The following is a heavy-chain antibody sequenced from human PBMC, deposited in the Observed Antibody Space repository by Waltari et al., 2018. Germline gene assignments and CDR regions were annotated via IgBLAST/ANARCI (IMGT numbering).Heavy chain of an antibody. J-gene: IGHJ3*02. CDR2: ILSGDTT. V-gene: IGHV3-66*01. CDR1: GLAVRTSF. D-gene: IGHD1-26*01. CDR3: ARVARGTLYDAFDI. Sequence: EVQLMESGGGLVQPGGSLRLSCVASGLAVRTSFMSWVRQAPGRGLEGVSAILSGDTTYYTDTVKGRFSTSIDNSKNTLFLQMNSLRAEDTAVYYCARVARGTLYDAFDIWGQGTMVTVSS.